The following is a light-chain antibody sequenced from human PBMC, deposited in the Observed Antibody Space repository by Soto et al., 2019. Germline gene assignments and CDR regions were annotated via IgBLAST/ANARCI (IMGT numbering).Light chain of an antibody. CDR3: SLYASTNTFM. Sequence: QSALTQPASVPGSPGQSITISCTGTSSDIGRYNLVSWYQQHPGKPPKLMIYEATKRPSGVSNRFSGSKSGNTASLTISGLQAEDEADYYCSLYASTNTFMFGGGTKLTVL. CDR2: EAT. J-gene: IGLJ3*02. CDR1: SSDIGRYNL. V-gene: IGLV2-23*02.